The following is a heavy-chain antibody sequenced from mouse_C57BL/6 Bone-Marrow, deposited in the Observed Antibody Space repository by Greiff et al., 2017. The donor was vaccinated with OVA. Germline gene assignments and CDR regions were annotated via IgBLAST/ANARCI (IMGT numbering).Heavy chain of an antibody. CDR3: ARSRDGYYPYYFDY. CDR1: GYAFSSYW. J-gene: IGHJ2*01. V-gene: IGHV1-80*01. CDR2: IYPGDGDT. Sequence: QVQLQQSGAELVKPGASVKISCKASGYAFSSYWMNWVKQRPGKGLEWIGQIYPGDGDTNYNGKFKGKATLTADKSSSTAYMQRSSLTSEDSAVYFCARSRDGYYPYYFDYWGQGTTLTVSS. D-gene: IGHD2-3*01.